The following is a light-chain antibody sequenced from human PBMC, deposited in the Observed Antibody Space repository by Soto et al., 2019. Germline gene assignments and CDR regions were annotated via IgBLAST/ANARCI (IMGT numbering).Light chain of an antibody. CDR2: DAR. CDR3: QVWDTTTDQYI. V-gene: IGLV3-21*02. CDR1: DVGGKS. J-gene: IGLJ1*01. Sequence: SYELTQPPSVSVAPGQTATISCGGDDVGGKSVQWYQQKPGQAPVLVLYDARDRPSGIPERFSGPNSGNTATLTISWVEAGYEADFYCQVWDTTTDQYIFGSGTKVTVL.